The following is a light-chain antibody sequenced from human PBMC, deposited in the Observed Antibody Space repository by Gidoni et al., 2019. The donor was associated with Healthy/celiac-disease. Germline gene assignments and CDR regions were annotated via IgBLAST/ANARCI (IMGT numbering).Light chain of an antibody. V-gene: IGLV3-21*02. CDR1: NLGGKR. Sequence: SYVLTPPPSVSVAPGQTARISCGGNNLGGKRVHWYQPKPGQAPVLVVYADSDRPSGIPERFSGSNSGNTATLTISRVEAGDEADYYCQVWDSGSDHPVFGGGTKLTVL. CDR3: QVWDSGSDHPV. CDR2: ADS. J-gene: IGLJ2*01.